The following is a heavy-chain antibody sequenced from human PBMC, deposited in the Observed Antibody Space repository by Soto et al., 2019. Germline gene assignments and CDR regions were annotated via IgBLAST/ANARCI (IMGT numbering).Heavy chain of an antibody. Sequence: ASVKVSCKASGYTFTSYAMHWVRQAPGQRLEWLGWINAGNGNTKYSQKFQGRVTITRDTSASTAYMELSSLRSEDTAVYYCARDLSYYDSSGCPYYNCIDVWGQGTTVTVSS. CDR1: GYTFTSYA. V-gene: IGHV1-3*01. J-gene: IGHJ6*02. D-gene: IGHD3-22*01. CDR3: ARDLSYYDSSGCPYYNCIDV. CDR2: INAGNGNT.